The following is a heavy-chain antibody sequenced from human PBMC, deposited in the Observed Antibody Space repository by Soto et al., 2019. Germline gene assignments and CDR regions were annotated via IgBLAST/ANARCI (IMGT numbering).Heavy chain of an antibody. D-gene: IGHD4-4*01. J-gene: IGHJ6*03. Sequence: SETLSLTCAVYGGSFSGYYWSWIRQPPGKGLEWIGEINHSGSTNYNPSLKSRVTISVDTSKNQFSLKLSSVTAADTAVYYCAREKMTTVTGTHYYYYMDGWGKGTTVTVAS. CDR1: GGSFSGYY. CDR3: AREKMTTVTGTHYYYYMDG. CDR2: INHSGST. V-gene: IGHV4-34*01.